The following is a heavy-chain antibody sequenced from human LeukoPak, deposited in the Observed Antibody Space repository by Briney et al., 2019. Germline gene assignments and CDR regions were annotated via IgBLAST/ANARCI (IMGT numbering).Heavy chain of an antibody. V-gene: IGHV5-51*01. Sequence: GESLKISCKGSGYIFTSYWIGWVRQMPGKGLEWMGIVYPGDSDTRYSPSFQGQVTISADKSISTAYLQWSSLRASDTAIYYCARRIYSSSWYVFDYWGQGTLLTVSS. J-gene: IGHJ4*02. CDR3: ARRIYSSSWYVFDY. CDR1: GYIFTSYW. CDR2: VYPGDSDT. D-gene: IGHD6-13*01.